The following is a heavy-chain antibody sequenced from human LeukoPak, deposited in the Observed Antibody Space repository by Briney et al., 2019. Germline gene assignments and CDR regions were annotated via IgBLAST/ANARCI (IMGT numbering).Heavy chain of an antibody. D-gene: IGHD3-22*01. CDR3: ARYYYDGSGDY. Sequence: PGTSLRLSCATSGFTFSNYGMHWVRQAPGKGLEWVALIWYDGSKKYYTDSVKGRFTIYRDDSQNTLFLQMNSLRAEDTAVYYCARYYYDGSGDYWGRGTRVTVSP. V-gene: IGHV3-33*01. CDR2: IWYDGSKK. J-gene: IGHJ4*02. CDR1: GFTFSNYG.